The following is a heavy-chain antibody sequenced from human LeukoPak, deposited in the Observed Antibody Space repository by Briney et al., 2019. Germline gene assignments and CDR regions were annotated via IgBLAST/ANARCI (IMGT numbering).Heavy chain of an antibody. D-gene: IGHD3-10*01. V-gene: IGHV4-59*01. CDR3: ARGGGSGSYFYHFDY. J-gene: IGHJ4*02. CDR1: XGSISSYY. CDR2: IYYSGST. Sequence: TLSLXXTXSXGSISSYYWSWIRQPPGKGLEWVGYIYYSGSTNYNPSLKSRVTISVDTSKNQFSLKLSSVTAADTAVYYCARGGGSGSYFYHFDYWGQGTLVTVSS.